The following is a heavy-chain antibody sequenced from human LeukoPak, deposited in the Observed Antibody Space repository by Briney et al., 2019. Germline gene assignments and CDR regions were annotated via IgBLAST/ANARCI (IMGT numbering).Heavy chain of an antibody. D-gene: IGHD1-14*01. CDR2: IYGGGTP. V-gene: IGHV3-53*01. Sequence: GGSLRLSCAASGFTVSNNYISWVRHAPGKGLEWVSVIYGGGTPYYADSVKGRFTISRDNSKNTLYLQMNSLRADDTAVYYCARGSRDGPEQGYFHYWGQGTLVTVSS. J-gene: IGHJ4*02. CDR3: ARGSRDGPEQGYFHY. CDR1: GFTVSNNY.